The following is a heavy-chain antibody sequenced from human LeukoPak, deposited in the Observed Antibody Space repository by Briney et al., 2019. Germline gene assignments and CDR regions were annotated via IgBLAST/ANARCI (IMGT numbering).Heavy chain of an antibody. CDR2: FDPEDGET. D-gene: IGHD6-6*01. Sequence: ASVKVSCKVSGYTLTELSMHWVRQAPGKGLEWMGGFDPEDGETIYAQKFQGRVTMTEDTSTDTAYMELSSLRSEDTAVYYCATFEYSSSSLYFDYWGQGTLVTVSS. V-gene: IGHV1-24*01. CDR3: ATFEYSSSSLYFDY. CDR1: GYTLTELS. J-gene: IGHJ4*02.